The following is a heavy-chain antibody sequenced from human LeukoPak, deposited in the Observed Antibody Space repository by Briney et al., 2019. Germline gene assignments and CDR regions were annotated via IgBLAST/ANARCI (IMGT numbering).Heavy chain of an antibody. J-gene: IGHJ1*01. V-gene: IGHV4-59*12. CDR1: GGSISSYY. D-gene: IGHD2-2*02. Sequence: SETLSLTCTVSGGSISSYYWSWIRQPPGKGLEWIGYIYYSGSTNYNPSLKSRVTISVDTSKNQFSLKLSSVTAADTAVYYCARGPVVPAAIRYFQHWGQGTLVTVSS. CDR3: ARGPVVPAAIRYFQH. CDR2: IYYSGST.